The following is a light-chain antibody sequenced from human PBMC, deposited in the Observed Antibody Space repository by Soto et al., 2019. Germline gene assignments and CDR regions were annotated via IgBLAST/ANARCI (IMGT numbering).Light chain of an antibody. CDR3: SSYTSSSTYV. V-gene: IGLV2-14*01. CDR1: SSDVGGYKY. CDR2: EVS. J-gene: IGLJ1*01. Sequence: QSALTQPDSVSGSPGQSITISCTGTSSDVGGYKYVSWYQQHPGKAPKLMIFEVSNRPSGVSNRFSGSKSGNTASLTISGLQAEDEGDYYCSSYTSSSTYVFGTGTKLTVL.